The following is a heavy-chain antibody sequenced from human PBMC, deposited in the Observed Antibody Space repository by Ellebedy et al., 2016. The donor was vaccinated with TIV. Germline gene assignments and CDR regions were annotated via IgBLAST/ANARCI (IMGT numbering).Heavy chain of an antibody. CDR3: ARDTGGGYYYYYGVDV. D-gene: IGHD3-16*01. Sequence: GGSLRLSCAASGFTFSDYYMSWIRQAPGKGLKWVSYISSSGSTIYYADSVKGRFTISRDNAKNSLYLQMNSLRAEDTAVYYCARDTGGGYYYYYGVDVWGQGTTVTVSS. V-gene: IGHV3-11*01. J-gene: IGHJ6*02. CDR2: ISSSGSTI. CDR1: GFTFSDYY.